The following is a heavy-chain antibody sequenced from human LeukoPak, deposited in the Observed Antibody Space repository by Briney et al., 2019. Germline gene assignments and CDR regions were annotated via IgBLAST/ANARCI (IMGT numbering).Heavy chain of an antibody. CDR3: AKDKRGVYYYYGMDV. J-gene: IGHJ6*02. CDR1: GFTFSSYA. CDR2: ISGSGGSS. V-gene: IGHV3-23*01. Sequence: GGSLRLSCAASGFTFSSYAMSWVRQAPGKGLEWVSAISGSGGSSYYADSVKGRFTISRDNSKNTLYLQMNSLRAEDTAVYYCAKDKRGVYYYYGMDVWGQGTTVTVSS. D-gene: IGHD3-10*01.